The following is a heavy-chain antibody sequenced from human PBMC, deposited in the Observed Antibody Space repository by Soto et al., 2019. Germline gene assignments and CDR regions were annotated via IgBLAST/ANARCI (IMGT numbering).Heavy chain of an antibody. Sequence: EVPLLESGGGLVQPGGSLRLSCGVSGFTFNDFEMNWVRQAPGKGLEWLAYIDGSGTTKKYADSVRGRFTISRDNPTNSLFLQMSSLSAADTAIYYCARGFGRFNSWGQGTLVSVSS. CDR2: IDGSGTTK. D-gene: IGHD3-10*01. CDR1: GFTFNDFE. CDR3: ARGFGRFNS. V-gene: IGHV3-48*03. J-gene: IGHJ4*02.